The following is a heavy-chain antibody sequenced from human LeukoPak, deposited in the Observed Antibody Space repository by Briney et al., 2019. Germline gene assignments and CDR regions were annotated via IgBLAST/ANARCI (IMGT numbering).Heavy chain of an antibody. J-gene: IGHJ5*02. Sequence: SETLSLTCTVSGCSISSYYWSWIRQSPVKGLEWIGYIYDSGSTNYNPSLKSRVTISVDTSRSQFSLKLSSVTAADTAVYYCAREDYNILTGSGDNWFDPWGQGTLVTVSS. V-gene: IGHV4-59*01. CDR1: GCSISSYY. CDR3: AREDYNILTGSGDNWFDP. D-gene: IGHD3-9*01. CDR2: IYDSGST.